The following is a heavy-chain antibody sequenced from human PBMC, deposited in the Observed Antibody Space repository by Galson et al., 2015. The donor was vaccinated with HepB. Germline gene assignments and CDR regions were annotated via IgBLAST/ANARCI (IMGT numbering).Heavy chain of an antibody. J-gene: IGHJ3*02. CDR3: APTFRHAFHI. D-gene: IGHD2/OR15-2a*01. CDR1: GFTFSSSA. V-gene: IGHV3-30-3*01. CDR2: VSFHGSNK. Sequence: SLRLSCAASGFTFSSSAMHWVRQAPGYGLEWVAVVSFHGSNKYYADSVKGRFTISRDNSKNILYLQMNSLRAEDTAVCFYAPTFRHAFHIWGQGTMVTVSS.